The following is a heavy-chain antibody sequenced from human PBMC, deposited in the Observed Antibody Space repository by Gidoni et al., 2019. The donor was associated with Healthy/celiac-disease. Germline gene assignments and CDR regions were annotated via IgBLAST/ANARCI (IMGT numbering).Heavy chain of an antibody. J-gene: IGHJ5*02. CDR3: ARGRTMVRGGRPLFYWFDP. D-gene: IGHD3-10*01. CDR2: INHSGST. Sequence: QVQLQQWGAGLLKPSETLSLTCAVYGGSFSGSYWSWIRQPPGKGLEWIGEINHSGSTNYNPSLKSRVTISVDTSKNQFSLKLSSVTAADTAVYYCARGRTMVRGGRPLFYWFDPWGQGTLVTVSS. V-gene: IGHV4-34*01. CDR1: GGSFSGSY.